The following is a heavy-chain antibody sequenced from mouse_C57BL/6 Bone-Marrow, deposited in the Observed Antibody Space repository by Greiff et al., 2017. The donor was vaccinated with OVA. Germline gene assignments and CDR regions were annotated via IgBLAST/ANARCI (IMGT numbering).Heavy chain of an antibody. V-gene: IGHV1-7*01. Sequence: QVHVKQSGAELAKPGASVKLSCKASGYTFTSYWMHWVKQRPGQGLEWIGYINPSSGYTKYNQKFKDKATLTAAKSSSTAYMQLSSLTYEDSAVYYCARNYGSREYYLDYWGQGTTLTVSS. CDR3: ARNYGSREYYLDY. D-gene: IGHD1-1*01. CDR1: GYTFTSYW. J-gene: IGHJ2*01. CDR2: INPSSGYT.